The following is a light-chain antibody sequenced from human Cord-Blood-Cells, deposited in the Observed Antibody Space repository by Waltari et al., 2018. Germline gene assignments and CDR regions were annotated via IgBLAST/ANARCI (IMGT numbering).Light chain of an antibody. Sequence: DSVLTQSPGTLSLSPGERATLSSRASQSVSSSYLAWYQQKPDQAPRLLIYGATRRATGLPSRFSGSGSATYFTLTISRLEHEYFAVYYCQQYSNSPITFGQGTRLEIK. V-gene: IGKV3-20*01. J-gene: IGKJ5*01. CDR1: QSVSSSY. CDR3: QQYSNSPIT. CDR2: GAT.